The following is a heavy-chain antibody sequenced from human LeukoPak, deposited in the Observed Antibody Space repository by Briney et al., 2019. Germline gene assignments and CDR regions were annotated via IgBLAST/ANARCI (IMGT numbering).Heavy chain of an antibody. CDR3: ARDETYGAPRDI. CDR1: GGTFSSYA. V-gene: IGHV1-69*06. CDR2: IIPIFGTA. D-gene: IGHD4-17*01. J-gene: IGHJ3*02. Sequence: SVKVSCKASGGTFSSYAISWVRQAPGQGLEWMGRIIPIFGTANYAQKFQGRVTITADKSTSTAYMELSSLRSEDTAVYYCARDETYGAPRDIWGQGTMVTVSS.